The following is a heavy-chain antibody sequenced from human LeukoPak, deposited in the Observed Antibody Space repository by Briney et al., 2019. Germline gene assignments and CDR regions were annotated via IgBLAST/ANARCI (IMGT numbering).Heavy chain of an antibody. CDR2: ISGSAHKI. Sequence: GGSLRLSCVASGFTFSNYAMSWVRQAPEKGLDWVPVISGSAHKIRYADSVKGRFTISRDNSENTVYLHMNNLRAEDTALYYCAGRVTGYSSGYVYWGQGTLVTVSS. CDR1: GFTFSNYA. CDR3: AGRVTGYSSGYVY. J-gene: IGHJ4*02. V-gene: IGHV3-23*01. D-gene: IGHD5-18*01.